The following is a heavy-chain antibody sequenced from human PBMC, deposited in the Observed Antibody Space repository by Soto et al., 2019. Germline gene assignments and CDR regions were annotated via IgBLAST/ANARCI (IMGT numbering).Heavy chain of an antibody. D-gene: IGHD4-17*01. V-gene: IGHV3-21*06. CDR2: IHSASTYI. Sequence: EVQLVESGGGLVKPGGSLRLSCATSGFTFSSFDMDWVRQAPGKGLEWVSSIHSASTYIYYADSVRGRFTISRDNAKSSLYLQMNSLTVEDTAVYYCARRAVTTYHFFDYGGQGALVTVSS. CDR1: GFTFSSFD. CDR3: ARRAVTTYHFFDY. J-gene: IGHJ4*02.